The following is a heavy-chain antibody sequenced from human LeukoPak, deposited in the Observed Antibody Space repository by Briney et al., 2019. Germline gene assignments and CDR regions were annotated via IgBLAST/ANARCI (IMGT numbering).Heavy chain of an antibody. CDR3: ARGAQKILSFGEYPSDAFDI. CDR2: INWNSVTI. D-gene: IGHD3-10*01. CDR1: GFIFDDYG. J-gene: IGHJ3*02. V-gene: IGHV3-9*01. Sequence: GGSLRLSCVGSGFIFDDYGMHWVRQVPGKGLEWVSGINWNSVTIGYADSVKGRFTISRDNSKNTLYLQMNSLRDEDTAVYYCARGAQKILSFGEYPSDAFDIWGQGTMVSVSS.